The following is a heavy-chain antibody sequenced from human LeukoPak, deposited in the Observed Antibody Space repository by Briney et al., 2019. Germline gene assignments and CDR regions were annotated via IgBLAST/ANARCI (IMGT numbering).Heavy chain of an antibody. V-gene: IGHV4-34*01. J-gene: IGHJ4*02. CDR3: ARGIAAR. CDR1: GGSFSGYY. D-gene: IGHD6-6*01. CDR2: INHSGST. Sequence: SETLSLTCAVYGGSFSGYYWSWIRQPPGEGLEWIGEINHSGSTNYNPSLKSRVTISVDTSKNQFSLKLSSVTAADTAVYYCARGIAARWGQGTLVTVSS.